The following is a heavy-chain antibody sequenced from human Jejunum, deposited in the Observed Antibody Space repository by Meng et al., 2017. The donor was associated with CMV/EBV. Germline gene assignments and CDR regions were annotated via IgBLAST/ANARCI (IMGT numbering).Heavy chain of an antibody. CDR3: ARGRVGDCGGDCYSDS. D-gene: IGHD2-21*02. V-gene: IGHV3-74*01. Sequence: VGPGGGVVEPGGCLRVSSAASACTSTSSCVHWCRQAQGKGLVWVSRLTGDGYHKDYADSVRGRFTITRDNDKTMLYLPMDSLRVEDTAVYYCARGRVGDCGGDCYSDSWGQGTLVTVSS. CDR1: ACTSTSSC. J-gene: IGHJ4*02. CDR2: LTGDGYHK.